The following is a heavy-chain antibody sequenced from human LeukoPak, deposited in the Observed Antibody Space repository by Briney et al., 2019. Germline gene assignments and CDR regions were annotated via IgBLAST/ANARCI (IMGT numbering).Heavy chain of an antibody. V-gene: IGHV5-51*01. D-gene: IGHD7-27*01. CDR2: IYPGASDT. Sequence: GESLKISCKGSGYSFTSYWIGWGRQMPGKSLWWVWIIYPGASDTNYSPSFPGPVTLSTDKPISTAYLQWSSLKASDTAMYYCARLLGRYYYYYMDVWGKGTTVTVSS. J-gene: IGHJ6*03. CDR1: GYSFTSYW. CDR3: ARLLGRYYYYYMDV.